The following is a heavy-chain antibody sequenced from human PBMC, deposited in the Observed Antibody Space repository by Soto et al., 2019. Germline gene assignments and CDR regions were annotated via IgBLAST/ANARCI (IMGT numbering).Heavy chain of an antibody. J-gene: IGHJ5*02. CDR2: IYYSGST. CDR1: GGSISSYY. Sequence: SETLSLTCTGSGGSISSYYWSWIRQPPGKGLEWIGYIYYSGSTNYNPSLKSRVTISVDTSKNQFSLKLSSVTAADMAVYYCAGALYSSAPKCDPWGQGTLVTVSS. V-gene: IGHV4-59*01. D-gene: IGHD5-18*01. CDR3: AGALYSSAPKCDP.